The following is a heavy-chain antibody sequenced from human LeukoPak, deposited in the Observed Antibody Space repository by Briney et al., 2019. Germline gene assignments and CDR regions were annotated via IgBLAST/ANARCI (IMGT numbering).Heavy chain of an antibody. V-gene: IGHV3-23*01. J-gene: IGHJ4*02. Sequence: GALRLSCAASGFTFSSHAMSWVRQAPGKGLEWVSGISSSGGSTYHADSVKGRFTISRDNSKNTLYLQMNSLRAEDTAVYHYAKTDGVAAADYWGQGTLVAAADYWGQGTLVTVSS. CDR3: AKTDGVAAADYWGQGTLVAAADY. CDR2: ISSSGGST. CDR1: GFTFSSHA. D-gene: IGHD6-13*01.